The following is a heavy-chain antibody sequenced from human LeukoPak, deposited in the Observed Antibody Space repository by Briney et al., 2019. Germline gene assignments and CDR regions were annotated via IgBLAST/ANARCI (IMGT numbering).Heavy chain of an antibody. CDR2: INSDGSST. J-gene: IGHJ4*02. D-gene: IGHD1-26*01. V-gene: IGHV3-74*01. CDR3: ARRSSGSPPYYFDY. Sequence: GGSLRLSCAASGFTFSSYAMHWVRHAPGKGLVWVSRINSDGSSTNYADSVKGRFTISRDNTKNTLYLQMNSLRAEDTAIYYCARRSSGSPPYYFDYWGQGTLVTVSS. CDR1: GFTFSSYA.